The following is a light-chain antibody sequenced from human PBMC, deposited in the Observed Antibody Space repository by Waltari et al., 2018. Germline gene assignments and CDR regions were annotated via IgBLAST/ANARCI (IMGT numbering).Light chain of an antibody. CDR2: AAS. J-gene: IGKJ4*01. CDR3: QQYRDYPLT. Sequence: DIQMTQSPSSLSASVGDTVTISCRASQTIDVYLNWYQQQPGKAPNLLIYAASTLLIGVPSRFSGFGSETEFTLTITGLQPEDFATYYCQQYRDYPLTFGGGTNLEIK. CDR1: QTIDVY. V-gene: IGKV1-39*01.